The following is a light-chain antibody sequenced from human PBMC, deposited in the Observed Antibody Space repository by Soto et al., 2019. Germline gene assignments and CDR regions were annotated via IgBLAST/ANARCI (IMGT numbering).Light chain of an antibody. CDR2: DAS. J-gene: IGKJ1*01. V-gene: IGKV3D-15*01. CDR3: QQYYNWPPTWT. Sequence: EIVLTQSPATLSLSPGERATLSCRASQSVSSNYLAWYQHKPGQAPRLLIYDASTRATGIPDRFSGSGSGTEFSLAISSLQSEDFAVYYCQQYYNWPPTWTFGQGTKVDI. CDR1: QSVSSN.